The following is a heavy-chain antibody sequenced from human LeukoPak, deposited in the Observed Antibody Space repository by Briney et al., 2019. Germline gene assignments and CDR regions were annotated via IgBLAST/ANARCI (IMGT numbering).Heavy chain of an antibody. CDR1: GFTFRSFS. CDR3: AREMIGRDYGMDV. V-gene: IGHV3-21*01. CDR2: ISGSSTYI. J-gene: IGHJ6*02. Sequence: GGSLRLSCAASGFTFRSFSMKWVRQAPGKGLEWVSSISGSSTYIYYADSVKGRLTIARDNAKNSLYLQMNSLRAADTAVYYCAREMIGRDYGMDVWGQGTTVTVSS. D-gene: IGHD3-22*01.